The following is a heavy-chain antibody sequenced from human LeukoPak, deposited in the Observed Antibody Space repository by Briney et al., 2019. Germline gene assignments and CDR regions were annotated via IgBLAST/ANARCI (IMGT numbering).Heavy chain of an antibody. CDR2: ISYDGSNK. Sequence: PGRSLRLSCAASGFTFSSYAMHWVRQAPGKGLEWVAVISYDGSNKYYADSVKGRFTISRDNSTSTLYLQMNSLRAEDTAVYYCAREGAIFGVVIIDYYYGMDVWGQGTTVTASS. CDR3: AREGAIFGVVIIDYYYGMDV. V-gene: IGHV3-30-3*01. CDR1: GFTFSSYA. J-gene: IGHJ6*02. D-gene: IGHD3-3*01.